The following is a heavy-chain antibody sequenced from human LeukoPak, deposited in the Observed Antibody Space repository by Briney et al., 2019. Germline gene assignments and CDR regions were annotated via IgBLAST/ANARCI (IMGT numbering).Heavy chain of an antibody. J-gene: IGHJ4*02. CDR2: INPSGGST. CDR3: ARPTYYYDSSGYDLYYFDY. Sequence: ASVKVSCKASGYTFTSYYMHWVRQAPGQGLEWMGIINPSGGSTSYAQKFQGRVTMTRDTSTSTVYMELSSLRSEDTAVYYCARPTYYYDSSGYDLYYFDYWGQGTLVTVSS. D-gene: IGHD3-22*01. CDR1: GYTFTSYY. V-gene: IGHV1-46*01.